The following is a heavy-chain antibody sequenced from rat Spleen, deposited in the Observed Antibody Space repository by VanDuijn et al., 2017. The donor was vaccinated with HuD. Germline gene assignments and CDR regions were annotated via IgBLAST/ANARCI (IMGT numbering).Heavy chain of an antibody. J-gene: IGHJ2*01. CDR3: ARDRGNNYFDY. Sequence: QVQLKESGPGLVQPSQTLSLTCTVSGFSLTSYHVSWVRQPPGKGLEWMGVIWGDGSTAYNSALKSRLSISRDTSKSQVFLKMNRLQTEDTATYYCARDRGNNYFDYWGQGVMVTVSS. CDR1: GFSLTSYH. V-gene: IGHV2-43*01. D-gene: IGHD5-1*01. CDR2: IWGDGST.